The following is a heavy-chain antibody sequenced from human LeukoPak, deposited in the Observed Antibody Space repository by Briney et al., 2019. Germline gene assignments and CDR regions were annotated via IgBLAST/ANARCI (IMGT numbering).Heavy chain of an antibody. CDR1: GFTFETYW. J-gene: IGHJ4*02. CDR3: ARDEVGATHFDY. V-gene: IGHV3-74*01. CDR2: INGYGSIT. D-gene: IGHD1-26*01. Sequence: GGSLRLSCAASGFTFETYWMHWVRQAPGKGLEWVSCINGYGSITNYADSVKGRFTISRDNAKNSLYLQMNSLRAEDTAVYYCARDEVGATHFDYWGQGTLVTVSS.